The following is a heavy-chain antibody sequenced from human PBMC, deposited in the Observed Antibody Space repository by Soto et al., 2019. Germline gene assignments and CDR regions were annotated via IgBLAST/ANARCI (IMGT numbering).Heavy chain of an antibody. D-gene: IGHD3-10*01. J-gene: IGHJ4*02. V-gene: IGHV1-3*01. CDR3: ARGSPLFMVY. CDR1: GYTFTSYA. CDR2: INAGNGNT. Sequence: AASVKVSCKASGYTFTSYAMHWVRQAPGQRLEWMGWINAGNGNTKYSQKFQDRVTITRDTSASTAYMELSSLRSEDTALYYCARGSPLFMVYWGQGTLVTVSS.